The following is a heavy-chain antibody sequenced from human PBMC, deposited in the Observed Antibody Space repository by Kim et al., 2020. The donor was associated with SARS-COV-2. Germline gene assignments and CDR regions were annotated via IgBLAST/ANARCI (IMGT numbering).Heavy chain of an antibody. Sequence: GNTNYTPPLKSRVTISVDTSKNQFSLQLTSVTAADTAVYYCARGLLGGAASWGQGTLVTVSS. CDR3: ARGLLGGAAS. CDR2: GNT. J-gene: IGHJ5*02. V-gene: IGHV4-34*01. D-gene: IGHD1-26*01.